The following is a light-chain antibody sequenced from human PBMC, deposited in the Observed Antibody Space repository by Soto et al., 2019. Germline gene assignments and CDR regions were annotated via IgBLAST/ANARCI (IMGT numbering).Light chain of an antibody. Sequence: SVLTQPPSASATPGQRVTISCSGSNSNIGTDTVNWYQQLPGTVPRLLIYTNNQRPSGVLHRFSGSKTGTTSSLAIGGLQTEDGADYYCAAWDYRLGAYVVGTGTKLTVL. CDR3: AAWDYRLGAYV. CDR1: NSNIGTDT. CDR2: TNN. J-gene: IGLJ1*01. V-gene: IGLV1-44*01.